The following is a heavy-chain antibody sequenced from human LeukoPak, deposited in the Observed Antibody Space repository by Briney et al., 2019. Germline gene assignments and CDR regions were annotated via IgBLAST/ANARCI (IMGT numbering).Heavy chain of an antibody. V-gene: IGHV3-21*01. CDR1: GFTFSSYS. J-gene: IGHJ4*02. CDR3: ARDLTYGSGSYYSKGFDY. Sequence: GGSLRLSCAASGFTFSSYSMNWVRQAPGKGLEWVSSISSSSSYIYYADSVKGRFTISRDNAKNSLYLQMNSLRAEDTAVYYCARDLTYGSGSYYSKGFDYWGQGTLVTVSS. CDR2: ISSSSSYI. D-gene: IGHD3-10*01.